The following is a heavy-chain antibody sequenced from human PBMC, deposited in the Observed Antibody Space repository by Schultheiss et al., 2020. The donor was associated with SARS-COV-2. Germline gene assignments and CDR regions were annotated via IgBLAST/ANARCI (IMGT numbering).Heavy chain of an antibody. CDR2: INSDGSST. D-gene: IGHD3-10*01. J-gene: IGHJ6*02. Sequence: GGSLRLSCAASGFTVSSNYMSWVRQAPGKGLVWVSRINSDGSSTTYADSVKGRFTISRDNAKNSLYLQMNSLRAEDKAVYYCARDGGSGADYYYYYGMDVWGQGTTVTVSS. CDR1: GFTVSSNY. CDR3: ARDGGSGADYYYYYGMDV. V-gene: IGHV3-74*01.